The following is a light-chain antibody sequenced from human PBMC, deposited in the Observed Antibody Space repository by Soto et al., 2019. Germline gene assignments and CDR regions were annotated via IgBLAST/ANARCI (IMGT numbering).Light chain of an antibody. CDR3: SSYTSSSKV. CDR1: SSDVGGYNY. Sequence: QSVLTQPASVSGSPGQSIIISCTGTSSDVGGYNYVSWYQQHPGKAPKLMIYDVSNRPSGVSNRFSGSKSGNTASLTISGLQAEDEADYYCSSYTSSSKVFGTGTKVTVL. J-gene: IGLJ1*01. V-gene: IGLV2-14*01. CDR2: DVS.